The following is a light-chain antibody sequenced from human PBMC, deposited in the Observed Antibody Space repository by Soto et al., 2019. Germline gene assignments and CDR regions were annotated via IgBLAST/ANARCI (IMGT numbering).Light chain of an antibody. J-gene: IGKJ4*01. V-gene: IGKV3-20*01. Sequence: EIVLTQSPGTLSLSPGERATLSCRASQSVSSSHLAWYQQKPGQAPRLLIYGASSRATGIPVRFSGSGSGTDFTLTISRLEPEDFVVYYCQQYGSSPPLTFGGGTKVEIK. CDR2: GAS. CDR3: QQYGSSPPLT. CDR1: QSVSSSH.